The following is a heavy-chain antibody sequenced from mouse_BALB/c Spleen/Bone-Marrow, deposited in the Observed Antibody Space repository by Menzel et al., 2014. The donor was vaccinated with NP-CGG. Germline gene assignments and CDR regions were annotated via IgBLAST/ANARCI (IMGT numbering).Heavy chain of an antibody. V-gene: IGHV14-3*02. J-gene: IGHJ3*01. Sequence: EVQLQESGAELVKPGASVKLSCTASGFNIKDTYMHWVKQRPEQGLEWIGRIDPANGNTKYDPKFQGKATITADTSSNTAYLQLSSLTSEDTAVYHCARGYDEGFAYWGQGTLVTVSA. D-gene: IGHD2-14*01. CDR1: GFNIKDTY. CDR2: IDPANGNT. CDR3: ARGYDEGFAY.